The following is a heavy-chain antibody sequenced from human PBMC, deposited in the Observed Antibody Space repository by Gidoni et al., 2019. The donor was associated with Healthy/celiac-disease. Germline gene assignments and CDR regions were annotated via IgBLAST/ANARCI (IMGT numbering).Heavy chain of an antibody. Sequence: EVQLLESGGGLVQPGGSLRLSCAASGFTFSSYAMSWVRQAPGKGLEWVSAISGSGGSTYYADSVKGRFTISRDNSKNTLYLQMNSLRAEDTAVYYCAKDPTDDYGDYGYYYGMDVWGQGTTVTVSS. D-gene: IGHD4-17*01. CDR1: GFTFSSYA. V-gene: IGHV3-23*01. J-gene: IGHJ6*02. CDR2: ISGSGGST. CDR3: AKDPTDDYGDYGYYYGMDV.